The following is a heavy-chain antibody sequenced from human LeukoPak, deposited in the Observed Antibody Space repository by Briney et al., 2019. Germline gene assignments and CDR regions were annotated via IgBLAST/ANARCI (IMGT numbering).Heavy chain of an antibody. CDR3: ARVIRYYDSSGTYDY. Sequence: SETLSLTCTVSGGSISSDDYYWTWIRQPPGKGLEWIGYISYSGSFYYTPSLKSRVTVSLDSSKNQFSLKLSSVTAADTAVYYCARVIRYYDSSGTYDYWGQGILVTVSS. V-gene: IGHV4-30-4*02. CDR2: ISYSGSF. J-gene: IGHJ4*02. D-gene: IGHD3-22*01. CDR1: GGSISSDDYY.